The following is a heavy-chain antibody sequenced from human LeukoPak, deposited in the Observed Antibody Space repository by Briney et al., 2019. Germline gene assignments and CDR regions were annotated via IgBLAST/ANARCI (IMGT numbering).Heavy chain of an antibody. J-gene: IGHJ6*02. V-gene: IGHV1-69*13. CDR3: ARAYGDYSWSGGMDV. Sequence: SVNVSCKASGGTFSSYAISWVRQAPGQGLEWMGGIIPIFGTANYAQKYQGRVTITADESTSTAYMELSSLRSEDTAVYYCARAYGDYSWSGGMDVWGQGTTVTVS. CDR2: IIPIFGTA. D-gene: IGHD4-17*01. CDR1: GGTFSSYA.